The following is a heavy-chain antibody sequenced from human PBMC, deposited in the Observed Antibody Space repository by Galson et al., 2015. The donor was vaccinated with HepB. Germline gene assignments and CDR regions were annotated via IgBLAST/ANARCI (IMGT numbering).Heavy chain of an antibody. V-gene: IGHV4-59*01. D-gene: IGHD3-3*01. Sequence: ETLSLTCTVSGGSISSYYWSWIRQPPGKGLEWIGYIYYSGSTNYNPSLKSRVTISVDTSKNQFSLKLSSVTAADTAVYYCARGDYDFWSGYYGPFDYWGQGTLVTVSS. J-gene: IGHJ4*02. CDR1: GGSISSYY. CDR2: IYYSGST. CDR3: ARGDYDFWSGYYGPFDY.